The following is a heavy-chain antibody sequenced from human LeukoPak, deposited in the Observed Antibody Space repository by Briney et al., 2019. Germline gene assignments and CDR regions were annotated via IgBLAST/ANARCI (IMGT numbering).Heavy chain of an antibody. CDR2: INGGGEAT. V-gene: IGHV3-23*01. J-gene: IGHJ4*02. CDR3: VKEEGSSTSRYVDY. Sequence: PGGSLRLSCAASGFTFSKYLMSWVRQSPGNGLEWVSGINGGGEATYYIASVKGRFTISRDNSKNTLNLQMNSLRVEDSAIYYCVKEEGSSTSRYVDYWGQGTLVTVSS. D-gene: IGHD6-6*01. CDR1: GFTFSKYL.